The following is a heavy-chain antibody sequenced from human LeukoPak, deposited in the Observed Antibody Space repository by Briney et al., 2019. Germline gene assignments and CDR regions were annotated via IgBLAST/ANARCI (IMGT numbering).Heavy chain of an antibody. V-gene: IGHV3-30*02. CDR1: GFTFSSYG. CDR3: ARDPDSGSYAGFEY. J-gene: IGHJ4*02. CDR2: IRYDGSNK. D-gene: IGHD1-26*01. Sequence: GGSLRLSCAASGFTFSSYGMHWVRQAPGKGLEWVAFIRYDGSNKYYADSVKGRFTISRDNSKNTLYLQMNSLRAEDTAVYYCARDPDSGSYAGFEYWGQGTLVTVSS.